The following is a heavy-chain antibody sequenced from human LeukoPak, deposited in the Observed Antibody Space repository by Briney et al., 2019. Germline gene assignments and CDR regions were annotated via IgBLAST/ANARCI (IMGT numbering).Heavy chain of an antibody. Sequence: PSETLSLTCAVYGGSFSGYYWSWTRQPPGKGLEWIGEINHSGSTNYNPSLKSRVTISVDTSKNQFSLKLSSVTAADTAVYYCAGSPTAIDYWGQGTLVTVPS. CDR2: INHSGST. D-gene: IGHD3-10*01. J-gene: IGHJ4*02. CDR1: GGSFSGYY. CDR3: AGSPTAIDY. V-gene: IGHV4-34*01.